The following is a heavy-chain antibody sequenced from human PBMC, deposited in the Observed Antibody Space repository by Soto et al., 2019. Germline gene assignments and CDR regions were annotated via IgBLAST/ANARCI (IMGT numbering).Heavy chain of an antibody. Sequence: PGGSLRLSCAASGFTFSSYAMSWVRQAPGKGLEWVSAISGSGGSTYYADSVKGRFTISRDNSKNTLYLQMNSLRAEDTAVYYCAKDDASRLLLWFGELLPYFDYWGQGTLVTVSS. CDR1: GFTFSSYA. V-gene: IGHV3-23*01. J-gene: IGHJ4*02. CDR3: AKDDASRLLLWFGELLPYFDY. CDR2: ISGSGGST. D-gene: IGHD3-10*01.